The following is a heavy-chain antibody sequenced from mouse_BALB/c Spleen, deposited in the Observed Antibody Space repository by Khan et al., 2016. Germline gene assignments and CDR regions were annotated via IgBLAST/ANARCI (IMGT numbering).Heavy chain of an antibody. CDR1: GYSITSDYT. J-gene: IGHJ2*01. D-gene: IGHD1-1*01. CDR3: ERRGNYDGFYFDY. Sequence: EVQLVESGPGLVKPSQSLSLTCAITGYSITSDYTWNWIRQFPGNKLEWMGYIRYSGGTSYNPSLKSRISITRDTSKNQFFLQLNSVTTEDTATYNCERRGNYDGFYFDYWGQGTTLTVSS. V-gene: IGHV3-2*02. CDR2: IRYSGGT.